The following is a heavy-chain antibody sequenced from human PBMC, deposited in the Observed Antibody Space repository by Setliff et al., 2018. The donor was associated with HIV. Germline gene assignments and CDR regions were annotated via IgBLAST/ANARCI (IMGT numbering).Heavy chain of an antibody. V-gene: IGHV3-53*01. J-gene: IGHJ6*02. D-gene: IGHD3-3*01. CDR1: GFTVSSDY. Sequence: GGSLRLSCAASGFTVSSDYMSWVRQAPGKGLEWLSTIYGGASTYYADSVKGRFTISRDNSKNTIFLQMNGLRGDDTAIYYCARDNLYYNLYDGSPVYGMDVWGQGTTVTVSS. CDR3: ARDNLYYNLYDGSPVYGMDV. CDR2: IYGGAST.